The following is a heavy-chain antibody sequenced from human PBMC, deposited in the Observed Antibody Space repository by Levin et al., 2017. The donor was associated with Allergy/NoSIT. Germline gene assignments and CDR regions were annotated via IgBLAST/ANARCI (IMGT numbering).Heavy chain of an antibody. CDR1: GFTFSSYS. CDR3: ARDLSSSGGYWYY. D-gene: IGHD3-22*01. J-gene: IGHJ4*02. Sequence: GGSLRLSCEASGFTFSSYSMSWVRQGPGKGLEWVSSISDSSSYIYYADSVKGRFAISRDNAKSSLFLQMNSLRAEDTAVYYCARDLSSSGGYWYYWGQGTLVTVSS. V-gene: IGHV3-21*01. CDR2: ISDSSSYI.